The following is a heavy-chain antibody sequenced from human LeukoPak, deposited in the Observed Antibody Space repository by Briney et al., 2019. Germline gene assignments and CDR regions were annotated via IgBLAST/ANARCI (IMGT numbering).Heavy chain of an antibody. V-gene: IGHV5-51*01. CDR1: GYSFTSYW. CDR3: ARPSYYYDSSGAFDI. D-gene: IGHD3-22*01. Sequence: GESLMISCKGSGYSFTSYWTGWVRQMPGKGLEWMGIIYPGDSDTRYSPSFQGQVTISADKSISTAYLQWSSLKASDTAMYYCARPSYYYDSSGAFDIWGQGTMVTVSS. J-gene: IGHJ3*02. CDR2: IYPGDSDT.